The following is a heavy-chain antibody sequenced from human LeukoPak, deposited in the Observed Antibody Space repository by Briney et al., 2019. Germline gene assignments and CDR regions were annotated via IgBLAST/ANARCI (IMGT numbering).Heavy chain of an antibody. Sequence: GGSLRLSCAASGFTFSSYAMRWVRQAPGKGLEWVSAISGSGGNTYYADSVKGRFTISRDNSKNTLYLQMNSLRAEDTAVYYCASRTIDLYSSSWYFDYWGQGTLVTVSS. J-gene: IGHJ4*02. V-gene: IGHV3-23*01. D-gene: IGHD6-13*01. CDR2: ISGSGGNT. CDR1: GFTFSSYA. CDR3: ASRTIDLYSSSWYFDY.